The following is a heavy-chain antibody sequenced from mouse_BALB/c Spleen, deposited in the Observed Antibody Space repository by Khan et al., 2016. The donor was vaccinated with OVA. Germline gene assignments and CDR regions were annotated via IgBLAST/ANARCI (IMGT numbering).Heavy chain of an antibody. J-gene: IGHJ3*01. CDR2: IDPENGNT. CDR3: ARDGYSPWFAY. V-gene: IGHV14-1*02. CDR1: GFNIKDYY. Sequence: VQLQQSGAELVRPGALVKLSCKASGFNIKDYYMHWVKQRPEQGLVWIGRIDPENGNTIYDQKFKGKARITSETSSNTAYLQLSSLTSEDTAVYYCARDGYSPWFAYWGQGTLVTVSA. D-gene: IGHD2-3*01.